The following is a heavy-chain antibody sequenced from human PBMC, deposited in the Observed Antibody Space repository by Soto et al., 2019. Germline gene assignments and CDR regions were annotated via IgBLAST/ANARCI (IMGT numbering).Heavy chain of an antibody. CDR2: ISGSGDST. CDR3: AKGVPGIAVAGTGYFQH. J-gene: IGHJ1*01. CDR1: GFTFSNYA. Sequence: GSLRLSCAASGFTFSNYAMHWVRQAPGKGLEWVSGISGSGDSTYYADSVKGRFTISRDNSKNTLYLQMNSLRAEDTAVYYCAKGVPGIAVAGTGYFQHWGQGTLVTVSS. V-gene: IGHV3-23*01. D-gene: IGHD6-19*01.